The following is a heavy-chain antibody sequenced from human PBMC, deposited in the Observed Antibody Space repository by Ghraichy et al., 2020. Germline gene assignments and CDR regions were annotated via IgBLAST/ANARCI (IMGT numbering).Heavy chain of an antibody. CDR1: GFTFSSYA. Sequence: GESLNISCAASGFTFSSYAMSWVRQAPGKGLEWVSAISGSGGSTYYADSVKGRFTISRDNSKNTLYLQMNSLRAEDTAVYYCARGFGELLSDYWGQGTLVTVSS. J-gene: IGHJ4*02. D-gene: IGHD3-10*01. CDR3: ARGFGELLSDY. CDR2: ISGSGGST. V-gene: IGHV3-23*01.